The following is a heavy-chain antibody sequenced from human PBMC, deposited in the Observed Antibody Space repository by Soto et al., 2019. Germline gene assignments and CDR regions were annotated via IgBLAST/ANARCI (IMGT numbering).Heavy chain of an antibody. CDR2: IWYDGSNK. Sequence: GGSLRLSCAASGFTFSSYGMHWVRQAPGKGLEWVAVIWYDGSNKYYADSVKGRFTISRDNSKNTLYLQMNSLRAEDTAVYYCARENSPRITDIWGQGTMVTVSS. CDR1: GFTFSSYG. CDR3: ARENSPRITDI. V-gene: IGHV3-33*01. D-gene: IGHD3-10*01. J-gene: IGHJ3*02.